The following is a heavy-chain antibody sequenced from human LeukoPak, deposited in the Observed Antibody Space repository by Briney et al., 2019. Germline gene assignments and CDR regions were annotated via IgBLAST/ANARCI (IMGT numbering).Heavy chain of an antibody. J-gene: IGHJ4*02. V-gene: IGHV3-23*01. D-gene: IGHD3-16*01. CDR3: ARDCVMITFGGAAGY. Sequence: GGSLRLSCAASGFTFSSYAMSWVRQAPGKGLEWVSAISGSGGSTYYADSVKGRFTISRDNSKNTLYLQMNSLRAEDTAVYYCARDCVMITFGGAAGYWGQGTLVTVSS. CDR2: ISGSGGST. CDR1: GFTFSSYA.